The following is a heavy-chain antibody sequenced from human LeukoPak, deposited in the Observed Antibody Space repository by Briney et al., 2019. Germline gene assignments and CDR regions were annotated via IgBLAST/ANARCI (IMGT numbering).Heavy chain of an antibody. CDR2: ISGSGGGT. CDR3: ANDLGWIQLNLG. Sequence: GGSLRLSCAASGFTFSNLAMGWVRQAPGKGLAWVSGISGSGGGTYYVDSVRGRFTISRDNSKNTVYLQMNSLRAEDTAVYYCANDLGWIQLNLGRGQGTLVTVSS. V-gene: IGHV3-23*01. J-gene: IGHJ4*02. CDR1: GFTFSNLA. D-gene: IGHD5-18*01.